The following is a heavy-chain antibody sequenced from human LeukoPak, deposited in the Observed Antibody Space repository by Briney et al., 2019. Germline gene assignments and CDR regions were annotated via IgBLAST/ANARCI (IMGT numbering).Heavy chain of an antibody. CDR3: ARGPLAAADTLTYYYFGMDV. J-gene: IGHJ6*02. CDR2: IHHSGST. V-gene: IGHV4-34*01. CDR1: GGSFSGYY. Sequence: SETLSLTCAVYGGSFSGYYWSWIRQPPGKGLEWIGEIHHSGSTTYNPSLKSRVTISVDTSKNQFSLKLSSVTAADTAVYYCARGPLAAADTLTYYYFGMDVWGQGTTVTVSS. D-gene: IGHD6-13*01.